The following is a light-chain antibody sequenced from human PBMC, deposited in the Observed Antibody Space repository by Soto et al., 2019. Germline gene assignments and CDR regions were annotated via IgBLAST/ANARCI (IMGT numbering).Light chain of an antibody. CDR2: GAS. CDR3: QQYSNWPRT. V-gene: IGKV3-15*01. J-gene: IGKJ1*01. Sequence: EIVMTQSPATLSLSPGERATLSCRASQSVSSNLAWYQQKPGQAPRLLLYGASTRATGIPARFSGSGSGTEFTLTISRLQSEDFAVYYCQQYSNWPRTFGQGTKVEIK. CDR1: QSVSSN.